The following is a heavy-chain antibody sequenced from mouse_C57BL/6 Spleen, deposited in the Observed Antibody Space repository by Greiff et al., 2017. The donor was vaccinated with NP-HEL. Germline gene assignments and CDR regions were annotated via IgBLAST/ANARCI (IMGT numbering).Heavy chain of an antibody. Sequence: VQLQQSGTELVKPGASVKLSCKASGYTFTSYWMHWVKQRPGQGLEWIGNINPSNGGTNYNEKFKSKATLTVDKSSSTAYMQLSSLTSEDSAVYYCARQLLSNWYFDVWGTGTTVTVSS. D-gene: IGHD1-1*02. CDR2: INPSNGGT. J-gene: IGHJ1*03. CDR3: ARQLLSNWYFDV. V-gene: IGHV1-53*01. CDR1: GYTFTSYW.